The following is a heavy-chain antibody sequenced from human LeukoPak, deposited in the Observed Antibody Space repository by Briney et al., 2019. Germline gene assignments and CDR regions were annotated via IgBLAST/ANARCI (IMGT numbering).Heavy chain of an antibody. V-gene: IGHV3-9*01. CDR2: ISWDSGST. CDR3: AFNVGNDQTFPDVDD. Sequence: GGSLRLSCIVAGFTFDNYAMHGVGQTPGKGLEWVSGISWDSGSTGYVDSVKGRFTISRDNAKNSLYSQMNSLRAEDTALYYCAFNVGNDQTFPDVDDWSEATAVTVSA. CDR1: GFTFDNYA. D-gene: IGHD1-1*01. J-gene: IGHJ6*04.